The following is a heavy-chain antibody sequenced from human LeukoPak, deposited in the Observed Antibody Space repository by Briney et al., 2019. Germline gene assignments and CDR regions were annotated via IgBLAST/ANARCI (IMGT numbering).Heavy chain of an antibody. D-gene: IGHD5-18*01. CDR1: GYSFTSYW. CDR2: IYPGDSDT. J-gene: IGHJ3*02. Sequence: GASLQISCKGSGYSFTSYWIGWVRQMPGKGLEWMGIIYPGDSDTRYSPSFQGQVTISADKSISTASLQWSSLKASDTAMYYCASTKDTAMAADAFDIWGQGTMVTVSS. V-gene: IGHV5-51*01. CDR3: ASTKDTAMAADAFDI.